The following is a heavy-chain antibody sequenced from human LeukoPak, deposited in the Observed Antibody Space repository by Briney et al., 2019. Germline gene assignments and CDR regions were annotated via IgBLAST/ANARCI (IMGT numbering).Heavy chain of an antibody. D-gene: IGHD3-10*01. Sequence: ASVKVSCKASGYTFTSYDINWVRQATGQGLEWMGWMNPNSGNTGYAQKFQGRVNMTRNTSISTAYMELSSLRSEDTAVYYCARGGLTMVRGVIIRRTGLNWFDPWGQGTLVTVSS. J-gene: IGHJ5*02. CDR2: MNPNSGNT. V-gene: IGHV1-8*01. CDR1: GYTFTSYD. CDR3: ARGGLTMVRGVIIRRTGLNWFDP.